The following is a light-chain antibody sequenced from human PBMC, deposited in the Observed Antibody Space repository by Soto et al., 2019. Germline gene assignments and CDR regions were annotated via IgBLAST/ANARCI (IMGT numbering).Light chain of an antibody. J-gene: IGLJ3*02. CDR1: TSNIGSNY. Sequence: QSVLTQPPSVSAAPGQKVTISCSGSTSNIGSNYVSWYQHLPGTAPKLLICDNNKRPSGIPDRFSGSRSATSATLGITGLQTGDEADYYCGTWDSSLSAVVFGGGTQLTVL. V-gene: IGLV1-51*01. CDR2: DNN. CDR3: GTWDSSLSAVV.